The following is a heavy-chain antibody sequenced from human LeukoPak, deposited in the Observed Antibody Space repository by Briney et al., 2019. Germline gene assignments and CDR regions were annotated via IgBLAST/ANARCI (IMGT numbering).Heavy chain of an antibody. CDR1: GYTFTSYD. Sequence: ASVKVSCKASGYTFTSYDINWVRQATGQGLEWMGWMNPNSGNTGYAQKFQGRVTITRNTSISTAYMELGSLRSEDTAVYYCARNGAYYYGSGSPYYFDYWGQGTLVTVSS. CDR2: MNPNSGNT. J-gene: IGHJ4*02. CDR3: ARNGAYYYGSGSPYYFDY. D-gene: IGHD3-10*01. V-gene: IGHV1-8*03.